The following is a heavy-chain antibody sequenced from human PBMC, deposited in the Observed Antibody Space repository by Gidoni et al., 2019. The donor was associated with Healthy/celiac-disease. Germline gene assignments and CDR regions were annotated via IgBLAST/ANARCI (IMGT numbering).Heavy chain of an antibody. Sequence: QVQLQQWGAGRLKPSETLSLTFAVYGGSFSGYYWSWIRQPPGKGLEWIGEINHSGSTNYNPSLKSRVTIPVDTSKNQFSLKLSSVTAADTAVYYCARAPSGGSRVFDYWGQGTLVTVSS. CDR2: INHSGST. J-gene: IGHJ4*02. CDR1: GGSFSGYY. V-gene: IGHV4-34*01. CDR3: ARAPSGGSRVFDY. D-gene: IGHD2-15*01.